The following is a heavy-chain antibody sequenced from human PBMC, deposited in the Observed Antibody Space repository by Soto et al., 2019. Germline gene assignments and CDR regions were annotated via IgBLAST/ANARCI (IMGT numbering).Heavy chain of an antibody. CDR2: IFYSGAT. CDR3: ARHIRGYSWALDF. J-gene: IGHJ4*02. D-gene: IGHD5-12*01. Sequence: PSETLSLTCNVSGDAVSIGSYYWTCVRQPPGKGLEWIGNIFYSGATNYNPSLQNRVTLSIDTSKNQYSLQLTSITAADAAPYSCARHIRGYSWALDFWPQGTQDTFST. V-gene: IGHV4-61*01. CDR1: GDAVSIGSYY.